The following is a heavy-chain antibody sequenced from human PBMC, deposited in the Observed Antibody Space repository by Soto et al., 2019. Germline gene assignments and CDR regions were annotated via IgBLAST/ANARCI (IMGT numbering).Heavy chain of an antibody. D-gene: IGHD4-17*01. V-gene: IGHV4-59*08. J-gene: IGHJ4*02. CDR2: IYYSGST. CDR1: GGSISSYY. Sequence: PSETLSLTCTVSGGSISSYYWSWIRQPPGKGLEWIGYIYYSGSTNYNPSLKSRVTISVDTSKNQFSLKLSSVTAADTAVYYCATFGDYGFYYFDYWGQGTLVTVSS. CDR3: ATFGDYGFYYFDY.